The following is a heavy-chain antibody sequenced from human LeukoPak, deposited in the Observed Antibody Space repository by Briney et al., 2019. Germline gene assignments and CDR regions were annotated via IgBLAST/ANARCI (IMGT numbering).Heavy chain of an antibody. CDR3: ARCDCSRLDP. J-gene: IGHJ5*02. CDR2: IPYDGPRK. CDR1: GFTFSGYG. D-gene: IGHD2-21*01. V-gene: IGHV3-30*03. Sequence: GGSLRLSCAASGFTFSGYGMHWVCQAPGKWLEWVTGIPYDGPRKNYADSVRGRFTNSRENSRNTKDLQMTSLRVEDTAVYRCARCDCSRLDPWRQASLV.